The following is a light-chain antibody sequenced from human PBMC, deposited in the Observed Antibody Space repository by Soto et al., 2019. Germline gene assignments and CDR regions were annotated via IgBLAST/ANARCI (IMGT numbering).Light chain of an antibody. J-gene: IGKJ4*01. Sequence: EIVLTQSPATLSLSPGERATLSCRASQSISSHLAWYQQKPGQTPRLLMYDASNRATAVPASFSGSGSGTAFTLPISSPAPDDLPVYYCQHRTTLPLTFGGAPMVDIK. CDR3: QHRTTLPLT. V-gene: IGKV3-11*01. CDR1: QSISSH. CDR2: DAS.